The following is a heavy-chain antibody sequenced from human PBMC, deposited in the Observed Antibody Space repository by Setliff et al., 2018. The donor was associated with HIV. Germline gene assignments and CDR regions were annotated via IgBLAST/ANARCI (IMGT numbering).Heavy chain of an antibody. Sequence: SETLSLTCTVSGGSISSSSYYWGWIRQPPGKGLEWIGSIYYSGSTYYNPSLKSRVTMSVDTSKNQFSLKLSSVTAADTAVYYCARAKKYSYGYVHDAFDIWGQGTMVTVSS. CDR2: IYYSGST. V-gene: IGHV4-39*01. J-gene: IGHJ3*02. CDR3: ARAKKYSYGYVHDAFDI. D-gene: IGHD5-18*01. CDR1: GGSISSSSYY.